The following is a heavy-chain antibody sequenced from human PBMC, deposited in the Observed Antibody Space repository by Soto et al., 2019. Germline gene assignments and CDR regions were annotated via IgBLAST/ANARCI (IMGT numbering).Heavy chain of an antibody. Sequence: GSLRLSCAASGFTFSSYGMHWVRQAPGKGLEWVAVMSYDGSNKYYADSVKGRFTISRDNSKNTLYLQMNSLRAEDTAVYYCAKFLQAVVVVAATQPFYYYYGMGVWGQGTTVTVSS. V-gene: IGHV3-30*18. D-gene: IGHD2-15*01. CDR3: AKFLQAVVVVAATQPFYYYYGMGV. CDR2: MSYDGSNK. CDR1: GFTFSSYG. J-gene: IGHJ6*02.